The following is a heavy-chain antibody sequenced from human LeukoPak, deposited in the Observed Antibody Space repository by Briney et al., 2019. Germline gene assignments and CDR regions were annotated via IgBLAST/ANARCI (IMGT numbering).Heavy chain of an antibody. CDR2: IYSGGST. Sequence: GGSLRLSCAASGFTVSSNYMSWVRQAPGKGLEWVSVIYSGGSTYYADSVKGRFTISRDNSKNTLYLQMNSLRAEDTAVYYCARATCSGGSCYSSAFDIWGQGTMVTVSS. CDR1: GFTVSSNY. J-gene: IGHJ3*02. CDR3: ARATCSGGSCYSSAFDI. D-gene: IGHD2-15*01. V-gene: IGHV3-53*01.